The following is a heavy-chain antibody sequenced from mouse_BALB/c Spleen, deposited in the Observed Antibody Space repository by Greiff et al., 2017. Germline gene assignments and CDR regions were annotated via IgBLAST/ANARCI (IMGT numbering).Heavy chain of an antibody. V-gene: IGHV14-4*02. D-gene: IGHD2-4*01. CDR2: IDPENGDT. J-gene: IGHJ3*01. CDR3: NAWDYDGEVFAY. Sequence: EVQLQQSGAELVRSGASVKLSCTASGFNIKDYYMHWVKQRPEQGLEWIGWIDPENGDTEYAPKFQGKATMTADTSSNTAYLQLSSLTSEDTAVYYCNAWDYDGEVFAYWGQGTLVTVSA. CDR1: GFNIKDYY.